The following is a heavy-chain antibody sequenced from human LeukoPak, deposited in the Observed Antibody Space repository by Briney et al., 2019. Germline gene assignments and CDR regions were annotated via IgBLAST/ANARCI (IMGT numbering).Heavy chain of an antibody. CDR1: GFTFSSYD. CDR2: IGGDGDT. D-gene: IGHD2-21*01. CDR3: ARGKHNWFDP. J-gene: IGHJ5*02. Sequence: GESLRLSCAASGFTFSSYDMHWVRQATGKGLEWVSGIGGDGDTYYRDSLKDRFTISRENAKNSLYLQMNSLRAGDTAVYYCARGKHNWFDPWGQGTLVTVSS. V-gene: IGHV3-13*01.